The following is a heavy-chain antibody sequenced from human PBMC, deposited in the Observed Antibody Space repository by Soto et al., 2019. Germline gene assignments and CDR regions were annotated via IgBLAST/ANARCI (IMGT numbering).Heavy chain of an antibody. J-gene: IGHJ3*02. CDR2: IWYDGSNK. V-gene: IGHV3-33*01. CDR1: GFTFSSYG. CDR3: ARDSTVTTYSAFDI. Sequence: PGGSLRLSCAASGFTFSSYGMHWVRQAPGKGLEWVAVIWYDGSNKYYADSVKGRFTISRANSKNTLYLQMNSLRAEDTAVYYCARDSTVTTYSAFDIWGQGTMVTVSS. D-gene: IGHD4-17*01.